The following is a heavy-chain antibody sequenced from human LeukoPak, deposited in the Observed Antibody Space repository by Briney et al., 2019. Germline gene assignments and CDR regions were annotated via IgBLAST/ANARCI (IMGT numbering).Heavy chain of an antibody. D-gene: IGHD3-9*01. J-gene: IGHJ6*02. CDR2: IYYSGST. CDR1: GGSISSSSYY. Sequence: SETLSLTCTVSGGSISSSSYYWGWIRQPPGKGLEWIGKIYYSGSTYYNSSLKSRVTISVDTSKNQFSLKLSSVTAADTAVYYCARGPLLRYFDWLLNGMDVWGQGTTVTVSS. CDR3: ARGPLLRYFDWLLNGMDV. V-gene: IGHV4-39*01.